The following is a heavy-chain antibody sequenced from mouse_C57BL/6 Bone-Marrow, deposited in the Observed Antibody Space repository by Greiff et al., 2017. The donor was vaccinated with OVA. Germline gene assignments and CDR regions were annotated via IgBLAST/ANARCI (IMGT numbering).Heavy chain of an antibody. CDR2: ISNLAYSI. J-gene: IGHJ4*01. V-gene: IGHV5-15*01. CDR1: GFTFSDYG. D-gene: IGHD2-5*01. Sequence: EVHLVESGGGLVQPGGSLKLSCAASGFTFSDYGMAWVRQAPRKGPEWVAFISNLAYSIYYADTVTGRFTISRENAKNTLYLEMSSRRSKDTAMDYCARQDYSNPAMDYWGQGTSVTVSS. CDR3: ARQDYSNPAMDY.